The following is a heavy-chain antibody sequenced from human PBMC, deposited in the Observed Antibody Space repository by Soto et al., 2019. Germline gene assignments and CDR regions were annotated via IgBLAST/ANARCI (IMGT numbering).Heavy chain of an antibody. V-gene: IGHV4-31*03. CDR1: GGSISSGGYY. CDR2: IYYSGST. D-gene: IGHD5-18*01. CDR3: ARGLREYSYGYNDYYFDY. Sequence: SETLSLTCTVSGGSISSGGYYWSWIRQHPGKGLEWIGYIYYSGSTYYNPSLKSRVTISVDTSKNQFSLKLSSVTAADTAVYYCARGLREYSYGYNDYYFDYWGQGTLVTVSS. J-gene: IGHJ4*02.